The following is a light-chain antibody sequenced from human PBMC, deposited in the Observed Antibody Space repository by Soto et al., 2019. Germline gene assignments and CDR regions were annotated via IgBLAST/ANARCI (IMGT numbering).Light chain of an antibody. CDR3: QQYCSSHRT. CDR1: HSLYNNY. V-gene: IGKV3-20*01. Sequence: EVVLTHSPDTLSLSLGERATLSCRASHSLYNNYLAWYRLKPGQAPRLLIQGASVRATGIPDRFSGSGSGKGLTVGISRLEPEDFPVYYCQQYCSSHRTLGQGTKVDIK. J-gene: IGKJ1*01. CDR2: GAS.